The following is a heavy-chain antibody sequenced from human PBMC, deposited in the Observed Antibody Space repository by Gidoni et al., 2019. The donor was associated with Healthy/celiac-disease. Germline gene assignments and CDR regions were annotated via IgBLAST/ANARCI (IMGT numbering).Heavy chain of an antibody. CDR2: IKSKTDGGTT. CDR3: TTDWGYSGSYYSDY. Sequence: EVQLVESGGGLVKPGGSLILSCAASGFTFSNAWMSWVRQAPGKGLEWVGRIKSKTDGGTTDYAAPVKGRFTISRDDSKNTLYLQMNSRKTEDTAVYYCTTDWGYSGSYYSDYWGQGTLVTVSS. J-gene: IGHJ4*02. CDR1: GFTFSNAW. V-gene: IGHV3-15*01. D-gene: IGHD1-26*01.